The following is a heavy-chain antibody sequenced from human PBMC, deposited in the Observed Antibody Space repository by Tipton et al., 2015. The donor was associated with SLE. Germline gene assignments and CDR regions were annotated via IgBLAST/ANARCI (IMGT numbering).Heavy chain of an antibody. CDR3: ARDRLGYHGSGSYHY. CDR2: INHSGST. D-gene: IGHD3-10*01. CDR1: GGSFSGYY. J-gene: IGHJ4*02. Sequence: TLSLTCAVYGGSFSGYYWSWIRQPPGKGLEWIGEINHSGSTNYNPSLKSRVTISVDTSKNQFSLKLSSVTAADTAVYYCARDRLGYHGSGSYHYWGQGTLVTVSS. V-gene: IGHV4-34*01.